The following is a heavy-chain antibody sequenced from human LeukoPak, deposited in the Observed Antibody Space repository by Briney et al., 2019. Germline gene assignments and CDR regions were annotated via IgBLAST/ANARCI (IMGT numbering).Heavy chain of an antibody. CDR3: LRGGGRSYCDY. CDR1: GYTFTANN. Sequence: ASVKVSCKPSGYTFTANNIHWVRQAPGQGLEWMGWMNPNSGDTNNAQNFQGRVTMTRDTSISTAYMELSSLRSDDTAVYFCLRGGGRSYCDYWGQGTPVTVSS. CDR2: MNPNSGDT. J-gene: IGHJ4*02. D-gene: IGHD2-15*01. V-gene: IGHV1-2*02.